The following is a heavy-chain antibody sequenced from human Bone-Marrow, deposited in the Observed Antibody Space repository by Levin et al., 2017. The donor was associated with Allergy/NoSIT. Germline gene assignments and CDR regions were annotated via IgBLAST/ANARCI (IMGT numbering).Heavy chain of an antibody. CDR1: GFTFSSYA. J-gene: IGHJ4*02. D-gene: IGHD3-3*01. CDR2: ISGSGGST. CDR3: AKVWYYDFWSGYYSTHHPDY. V-gene: IGHV3-23*01. Sequence: GESLKISCAASGFTFSSYAMSWVRQAPGKGLEWVSAISGSGGSTYYADSVKGRFTISRDNSKNTLYLQMNSLRAEDTAVYYCAKVWYYDFWSGYYSTHHPDYWGQGTLVTVSS.